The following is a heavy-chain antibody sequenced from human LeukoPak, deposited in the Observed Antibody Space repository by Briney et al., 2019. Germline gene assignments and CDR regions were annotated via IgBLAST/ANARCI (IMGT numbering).Heavy chain of an antibody. D-gene: IGHD5-18*01. V-gene: IGHV4-59*01. CDR3: ARGGDTAMVLYYMDV. CDR2: IYYSGST. CDR1: GGSISSYY. Sequence: PSETLSLTCTVSGGSISSYYWSWIRQPPGKGLEWIGYIYYSGSTNYNPSLESRVTISVDTSKNQFSLKLSSVTAADTAVYYCARGGDTAMVLYYMDVWGKGTTVTVSS. J-gene: IGHJ6*03.